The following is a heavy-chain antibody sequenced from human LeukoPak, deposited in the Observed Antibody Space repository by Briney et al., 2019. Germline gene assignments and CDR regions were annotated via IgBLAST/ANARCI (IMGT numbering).Heavy chain of an antibody. CDR2: ISSSSSYI. J-gene: IGHJ4*02. D-gene: IGHD6-19*01. V-gene: IGHV3-21*01. CDR1: GFTFSSYS. CDR3: ARHRIAVAGPPFDY. Sequence: GGSLRLSCAASGFTFSSYSMNWVRQAPGKGLEWVSSISSSSSYISYADSVKGRFTISRDNAKNSLYLQMNSLRAEDTAVYYCARHRIAVAGPPFDYWGQGTLVTVSS.